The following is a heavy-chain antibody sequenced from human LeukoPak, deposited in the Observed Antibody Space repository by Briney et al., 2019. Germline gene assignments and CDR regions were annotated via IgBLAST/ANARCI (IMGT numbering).Heavy chain of an antibody. D-gene: IGHD6-13*01. V-gene: IGHV3-30*19. CDR2: ISYDGSNK. Sequence: PGGSLRLSCAASGFTFSSYGMHWVRQAPGKGLEWVAVISYDGSNKYYADSVKGRFTISRDNSKNTLYLQMNSLRAEDTAVYYCAREEEGNFDYWGQGTLVTVSS. CDR3: AREEEGNFDY. J-gene: IGHJ4*02. CDR1: GFTFSSYG.